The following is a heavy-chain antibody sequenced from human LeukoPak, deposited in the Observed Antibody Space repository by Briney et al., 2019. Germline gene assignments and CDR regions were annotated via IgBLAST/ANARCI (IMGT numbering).Heavy chain of an antibody. Sequence: GGTLGLLCAASRYPFRIYSTNWAPRARGKGLEGVSSLSSRSSYIYYAESVKGRFTISRDNAKNSLYLQMNSLRAEDTAVYYCARDPLTFGEGAFDIWGQGTMVTVCS. V-gene: IGHV3-21*01. J-gene: IGHJ3*02. CDR3: ARDPLTFGEGAFDI. CDR2: LSSRSSYI. D-gene: IGHD3-10*01. CDR1: RYPFRIYS.